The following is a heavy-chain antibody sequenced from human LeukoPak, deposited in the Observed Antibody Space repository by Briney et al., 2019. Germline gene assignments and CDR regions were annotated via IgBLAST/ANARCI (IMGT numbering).Heavy chain of an antibody. CDR1: GGTFSSYG. CDR3: ALIPYCTTATCYYFDF. V-gene: IGHV1-18*01. Sequence: ASVKVSCKASGGTFSSYGISWVRQAPGQGLEWMGWISTYNGNTNYAQELQGRVTMTTDTSTSTTYMELRSLRSDDTAVYYCALIPYCTTATCYYFDFWGQGTLVTVSS. D-gene: IGHD2-2*01. CDR2: ISTYNGNT. J-gene: IGHJ4*02.